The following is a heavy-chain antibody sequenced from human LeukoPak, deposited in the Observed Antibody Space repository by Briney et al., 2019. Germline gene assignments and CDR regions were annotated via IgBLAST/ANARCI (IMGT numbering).Heavy chain of an antibody. V-gene: IGHV1-69*06. J-gene: IGHJ4*02. Sequence: SVKVSCKASGGTLSSYAISWVRQAPGQGLEWMGGIIPIFGTANYAQKFQGRVTITADKSTSTAYMELSSLRSEDTAVYYCARYGSGSYYYDYWGQGTLVTVSS. D-gene: IGHD3-10*01. CDR2: IIPIFGTA. CDR3: ARYGSGSYYYDY. CDR1: GGTLSSYA.